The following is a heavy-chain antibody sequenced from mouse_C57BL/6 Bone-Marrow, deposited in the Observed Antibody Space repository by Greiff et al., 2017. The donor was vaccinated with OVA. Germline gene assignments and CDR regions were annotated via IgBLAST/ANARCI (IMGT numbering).Heavy chain of an antibody. CDR2: ISTYYGDA. CDR1: GYTFTDYA. CDR3: ARGTGNYVAWFAY. V-gene: IGHV1-67*01. J-gene: IGHJ3*01. D-gene: IGHD2-1*01. Sequence: VQLQQSGPELVRPGVSVKISCKGSGYTFTDYAMHWVKQSHAKSLEWIGVISTYYGDASYNQKFKDKATLTVDKSSSTAYMQLSSLTSEDSAVYYCARGTGNYVAWFAYWGQGTLVTVSA.